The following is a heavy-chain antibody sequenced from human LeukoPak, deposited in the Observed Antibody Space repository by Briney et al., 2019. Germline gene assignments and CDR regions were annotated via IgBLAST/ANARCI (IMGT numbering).Heavy chain of an antibody. CDR1: GYTFTSYG. V-gene: IGHV1-18*01. CDR2: INAGHGIA. J-gene: IGHJ4*02. CDR3: ARGAGFAEPLPDY. Sequence: ASVKVSCKASGYTFTSYGISWVRQAPGQGLEWMGWINAGHGIAMYSEKFQARVTITRDTVATTAYMELRSLRSEDTAVYYCARGAGFAEPLPDYWGQGTLVIVSS. D-gene: IGHD1-14*01.